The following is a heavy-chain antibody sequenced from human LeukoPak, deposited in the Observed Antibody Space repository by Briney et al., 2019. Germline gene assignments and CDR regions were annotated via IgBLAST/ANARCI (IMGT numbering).Heavy chain of an antibody. D-gene: IGHD5-12*01. Sequence: ASVKVSCKASGYTFTSYDINWVRQATGQGLEWMGWMNPNSGNTGYAQKFQGRVTMTRNISISTAYMELSSLRSEDTAVYYCARVATTGADYYYYGMDVWGQGTTVTVSS. CDR1: GYTFTSYD. V-gene: IGHV1-8*01. CDR3: ARVATTGADYYYYGMDV. CDR2: MNPNSGNT. J-gene: IGHJ6*02.